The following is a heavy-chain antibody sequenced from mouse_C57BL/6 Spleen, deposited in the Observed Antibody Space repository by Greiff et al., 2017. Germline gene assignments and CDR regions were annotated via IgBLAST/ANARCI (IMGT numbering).Heavy chain of an antibody. J-gene: IGHJ3*01. CDR3: ARDYGSRLFAY. V-gene: IGHV5-17*01. Sequence: EVKVVESGGGLVKPGGSLKLSCAASGFTFSDYGMHWVRQAPEKGLEWVAYISSGSSTTYYADTVKGRFTISRDNAKNTLFLQMTSLRSEDTAMYYCARDYGSRLFAYWGQGTLVTVSA. D-gene: IGHD1-1*01. CDR1: GFTFSDYG. CDR2: ISSGSSTT.